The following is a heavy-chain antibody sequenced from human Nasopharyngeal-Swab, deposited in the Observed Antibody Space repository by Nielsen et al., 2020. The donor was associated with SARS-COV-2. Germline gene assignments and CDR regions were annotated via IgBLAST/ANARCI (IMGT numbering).Heavy chain of an antibody. D-gene: IGHD2-2*01. J-gene: IGHJ3*02. Sequence: SETLSLTCTVSGYSISSGYYWSWIRQHPGKGLEWIGYIYYSGSTYYNPSLKSRVTISVDTSKNQFSLKLSSVTAADTAVYYCARDQVVVVPAAMGGAFDIWGQGTMVTVSS. CDR1: GYSISSGYY. CDR3: ARDQVVVVPAAMGGAFDI. V-gene: IGHV4-31*03. CDR2: IYYSGST.